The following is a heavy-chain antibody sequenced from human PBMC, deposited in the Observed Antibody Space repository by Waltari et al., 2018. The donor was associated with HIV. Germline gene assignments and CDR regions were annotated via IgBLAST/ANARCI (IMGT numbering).Heavy chain of an antibody. CDR3: AGRSPARRLNWFDP. Sequence: EVQLVESGGGLVQAGGSLRLPCAASGLPFSSYWMSWVRQAPGKGLEWVANIKQDGSEKYYVDSMKGRFTISRDNAKNSLYLQINSLRAEDTAVYYCAGRSPARRLNWFDPWGQGPWSSSPQ. D-gene: IGHD2-8*01. V-gene: IGHV3-7*01. J-gene: IGHJ5*02. CDR1: GLPFSSYW. CDR2: IKQDGSEK.